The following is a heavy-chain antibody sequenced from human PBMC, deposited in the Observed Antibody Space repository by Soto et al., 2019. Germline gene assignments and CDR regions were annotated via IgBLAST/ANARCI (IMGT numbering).Heavy chain of an antibody. D-gene: IGHD5-12*01. CDR3: AKNHWIVATNFFDL. CDR2: ISGGGDYSADP. V-gene: IGHV3-23*01. J-gene: IGHJ4*02. CDR1: GFTFSTYV. Sequence: EVQLLESGGGVAQPGGSLRLSCEASGFTFSTYVMSWVRQAPGKGLEWVSGISGGGDYSADPYFADSVKGRFTISRDSSKNTVYLQMNSLRAEDTAVYYCAKNHWIVATNFFDLWGRGTLVTVSS.